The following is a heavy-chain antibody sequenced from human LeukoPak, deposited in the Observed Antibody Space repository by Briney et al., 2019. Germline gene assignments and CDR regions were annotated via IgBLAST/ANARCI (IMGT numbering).Heavy chain of an antibody. V-gene: IGHV4-31*03. D-gene: IGHD2-2*02. CDR3: ARLVVPAAIPSYYYRMDV. J-gene: IGHJ6*02. Sequence: SETLSLTCTVSGGSISSGGYYWSWIRQHPGKGLEWIGYIYYSGSTYYNPSLKSRVTISVDTSKNQFSLKLSSVTAADTAVYYCARLVVPAAIPSYYYRMDVWGQGTTVTVSS. CDR2: IYYSGST. CDR1: GGSISSGGYY.